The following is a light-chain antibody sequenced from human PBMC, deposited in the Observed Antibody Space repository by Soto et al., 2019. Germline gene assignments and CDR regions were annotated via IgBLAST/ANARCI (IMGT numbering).Light chain of an antibody. V-gene: IGKV3-15*01. J-gene: IGKJ4*01. CDR1: QSVGRD. Sequence: EIAMTQSPTTLSVSPGERATVSCTTSQSVGRDLAWYQQKPGQAPRLLIYDAPTRATGVPDRFSGSGSGTDFTLTISSLQSEDFAVYYCQEYINWPRLTFGGGTKVDVK. CDR3: QEYINWPRLT. CDR2: DAP.